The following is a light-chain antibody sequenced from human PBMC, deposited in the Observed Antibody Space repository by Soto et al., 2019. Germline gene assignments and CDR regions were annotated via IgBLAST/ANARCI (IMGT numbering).Light chain of an antibody. J-gene: IGLJ1*01. CDR3: RSETSSSTYL. V-gene: IGLV2-14*03. Sequence: QSALTQPASVSGSPGQSITISCTGTSSDVGAYNSFSWYQQHPDNATKLIIFSVTSRTSGLSDRFSGSKSDNTASLTIAGRRTDDEAYYYCRSETSSSTYLFGTGTKVTVL. CDR2: SVT. CDR1: SSDVGAYNS.